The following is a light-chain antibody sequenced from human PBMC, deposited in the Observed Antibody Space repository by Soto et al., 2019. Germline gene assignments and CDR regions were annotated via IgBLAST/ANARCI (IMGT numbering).Light chain of an antibody. J-gene: IGKJ1*01. V-gene: IGKV1-39*01. CDR1: QSISSY. CDR3: QQSYSTPPT. Sequence: DIQMTQSPSSLSASVGDRVTITCGASQSISSYLNWYQQKPGKAPKLLIYAASSLQSGVPSRFSGSGSGTDFTLTISSLQHEDFATYYCQQSYSTPPTFGQGTKVEIK. CDR2: AAS.